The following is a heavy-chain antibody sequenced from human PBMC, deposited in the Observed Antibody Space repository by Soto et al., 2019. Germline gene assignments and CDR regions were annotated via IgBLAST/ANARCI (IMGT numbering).Heavy chain of an antibody. CDR3: TRARRGYSYGYPLFDY. Sequence: ASVKVSCKASGYTFTGYYMHWVRQAPGQGLEWMGWINPNSGGTNYAQKFQGRVTMTRDTSISTAYMELSRLRSDDTAVYYCTRARRGYSYGYPLFDYWGQGTLVTVYS. J-gene: IGHJ4*02. D-gene: IGHD5-18*01. CDR2: INPNSGGT. CDR1: GYTFTGYY. V-gene: IGHV1-2*02.